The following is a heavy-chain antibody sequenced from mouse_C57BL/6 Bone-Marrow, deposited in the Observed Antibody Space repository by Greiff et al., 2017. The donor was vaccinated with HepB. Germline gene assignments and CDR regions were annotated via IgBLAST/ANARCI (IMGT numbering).Heavy chain of an antibody. CDR3: ARRDGYYVYWYFDV. CDR2: ILPSIGRT. Sequence: VKLQESGSELRSPGSSVKLSCKDFDSEVFPIAYMSWVRQKPGHGFEWIGGILPSIGRTIYGEKFEDKATLDADTLSNTAYLELNSLTSEDSAIYYCARRDGYYVYWYFDVWGTGTTVTVSS. J-gene: IGHJ1*03. D-gene: IGHD2-3*01. V-gene: IGHV15-2*01. CDR1: DSEVFPIAY.